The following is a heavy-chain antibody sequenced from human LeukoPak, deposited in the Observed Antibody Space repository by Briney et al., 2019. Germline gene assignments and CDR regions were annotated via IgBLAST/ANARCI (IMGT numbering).Heavy chain of an antibody. CDR1: GFTFSTYA. D-gene: IGHD3-9*01. V-gene: IGHV3-23*01. J-gene: IGHJ4*02. CDR2: ISASGTA. CDR3: AKARVTTGYYMQVDY. Sequence: PGGSLRLSCAASGFTFSTYAMTWVRQPPGKGLEWVSGISASGTAHYADSMKGRFTISRDNSKNTLYLQLSSLRPEDTAVYYCAKARVTTGYYMQVDYWGQGTLVTVSS.